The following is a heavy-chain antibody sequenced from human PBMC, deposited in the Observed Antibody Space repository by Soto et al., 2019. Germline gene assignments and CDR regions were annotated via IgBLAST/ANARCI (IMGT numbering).Heavy chain of an antibody. CDR2: IYDSETT. CDR1: GGSINSDDSY. D-gene: IGHD5-12*01. Sequence: QVQLQESGPGLVKPSQTLYLTCTVSGGSINSDDSYWSWLRQPPGRGLEGIGYIYDSETTYYNPSLKSRVTSSVATSKNQFSLKLNPVTAADTAVYYCARDRQSEIVAMLASNGMDVWGQGTTVIVSS. J-gene: IGHJ6*02. V-gene: IGHV4-30-4*01. CDR3: ARDRQSEIVAMLASNGMDV.